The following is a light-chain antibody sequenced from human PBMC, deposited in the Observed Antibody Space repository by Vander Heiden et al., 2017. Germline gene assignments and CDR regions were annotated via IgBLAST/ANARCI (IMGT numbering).Light chain of an antibody. J-gene: IGLJ1*01. CDR1: SSNIGAGYD. CDR2: GNS. V-gene: IGLV1-40*01. Sequence: QSVLTQPPSVSAAPGQRVTISCTGSSSNIGAGYDVHWYQQLPATAPKLLIYGNSNRPSGVPDRFSGSKSGTSASLAITGLQAEDEADYYCQSYDSSLSGYVFGTGTKVTVL. CDR3: QSYDSSLSGYV.